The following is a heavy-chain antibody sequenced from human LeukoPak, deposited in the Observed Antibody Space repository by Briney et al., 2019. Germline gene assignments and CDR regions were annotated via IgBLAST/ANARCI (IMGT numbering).Heavy chain of an antibody. CDR2: IWYDGSNK. D-gene: IGHD1-26*01. Sequence: GGSLRLSCAASGFTFSSYGVHWVRQAPGKGLEWVAVIWYDGSNKYYADSVKGRFTISRDNSKNTLYLQMNSLRAEDTAVYYCAKDRGFSGSLDYWGQGTLVTVSS. J-gene: IGHJ4*02. CDR1: GFTFSSYG. CDR3: AKDRGFSGSLDY. V-gene: IGHV3-33*06.